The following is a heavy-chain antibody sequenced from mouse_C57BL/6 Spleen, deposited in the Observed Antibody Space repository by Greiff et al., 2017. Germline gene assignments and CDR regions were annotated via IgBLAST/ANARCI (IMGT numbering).Heavy chain of an antibody. D-gene: IGHD2-2*01. CDR3: ARRGMVTTGAMDY. CDR1: GYAFSSYW. J-gene: IGHJ4*01. V-gene: IGHV1-80*01. Sequence: VQLVESGAELVKPGASVKISCKASGYAFSSYWMNWVKQRPGKGLEWIGQLYPGDGDTNYNGKFKGKATLTADKSSSTAYMQLSSLTSEDSAVYFGARRGMVTTGAMDYWGQGTSVTVSS. CDR2: LYPGDGDT.